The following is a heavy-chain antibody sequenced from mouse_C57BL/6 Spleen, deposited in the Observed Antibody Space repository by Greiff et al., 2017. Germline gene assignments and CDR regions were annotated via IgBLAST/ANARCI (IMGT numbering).Heavy chain of an antibody. CDR1: GYTFTEYT. CDR3: ARHEERDYGNYHAMDD. V-gene: IGHV1-62-2*01. J-gene: IGHJ4*01. CDR2: FYPGSGSI. Sequence: VQLQQSGAELVKPGASVKLSCKASGYTFTEYTIHWVKQRSGQGLEWIGWFYPGSGSITYNEKFKDKATLTADKSSSTVYMELRRLTSEDSAVYFGARHEERDYGNYHAMDDWGQGTSVTVSS. D-gene: IGHD2-1*01.